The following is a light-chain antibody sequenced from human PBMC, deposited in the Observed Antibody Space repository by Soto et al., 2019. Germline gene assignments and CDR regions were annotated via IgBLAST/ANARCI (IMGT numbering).Light chain of an antibody. CDR2: EVT. V-gene: IGLV2-8*01. CDR3: SSYAGANNVV. J-gene: IGLJ2*01. CDR1: SSDVGAYDY. Sequence: QSALTQPPSASGSPGQSVTISCTGASSDVGAYDYVSWYQQHPGKAPKLMIYEVTKRPSGVPDRFSVSKSGNTASLTVSGLQAEDEADYYCSSYAGANNVVFGGGTQLTVL.